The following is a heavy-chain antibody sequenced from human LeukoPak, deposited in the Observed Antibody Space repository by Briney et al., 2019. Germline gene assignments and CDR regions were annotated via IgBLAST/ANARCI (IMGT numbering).Heavy chain of an antibody. V-gene: IGHV3-23*01. D-gene: IGHD6-6*01. CDR3: ARDKGTSYLSSFDY. J-gene: IGHJ4*02. CDR2: ISVSGNT. CDR1: GFTLSSYA. Sequence: GGSLRLSCAASGFTLSSYAMSWVRQGPGKGLEWVSAISVSGNTYHADSVKGRFTISRDNSKNTLYLQMNSLRAADTAVYYCARDKGTSYLSSFDYWGQGTLVTVSS.